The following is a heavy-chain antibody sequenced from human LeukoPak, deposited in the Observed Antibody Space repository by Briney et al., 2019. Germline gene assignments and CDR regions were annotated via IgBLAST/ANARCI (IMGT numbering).Heavy chain of an antibody. CDR2: IKSKTDGGTI. D-gene: IGHD2-15*01. J-gene: IGHJ4*02. Sequence: GGSLRLSCAASGFSFSNAWMSWVRQASGKGLEWVGRIKSKTDGGTIHYAAPVKGRFTISRDDSKNMVFLQVNSLNTEDTAAYYCCRGWLDYWGQGTLVAVSS. V-gene: IGHV3-15*01. CDR3: CRGWLDY. CDR1: GFSFSNAW.